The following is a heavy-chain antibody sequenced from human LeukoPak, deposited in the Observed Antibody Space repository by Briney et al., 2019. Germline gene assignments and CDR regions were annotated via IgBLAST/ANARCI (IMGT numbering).Heavy chain of an antibody. D-gene: IGHD3-10*01. CDR3: ARDGSGSYYKWFDP. J-gene: IGHJ5*02. CDR2: IYYSGST. CDR1: GGSISSYY. V-gene: IGHV4-59*01. Sequence: KPSGTLSLTCTVSGGSISSYYWSWIRQPPGKGLEWIGNIYYSGSTNYNPSLKSRVTISADTSKNRFSLKLNSVTAADTAIYYCARDGSGSYYKWFDPWGQGTLVTVSS.